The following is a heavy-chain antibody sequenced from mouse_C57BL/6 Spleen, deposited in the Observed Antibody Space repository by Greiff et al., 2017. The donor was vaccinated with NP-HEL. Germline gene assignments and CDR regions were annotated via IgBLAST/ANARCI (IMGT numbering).Heavy chain of an antibody. D-gene: IGHD1-1*01. CDR3: ARYYYGCKNAMDY. CDR1: GYTFTSYW. V-gene: IGHV1-7*01. J-gene: IGHJ4*01. CDR2: INPSSGYT. Sequence: VKLKESGAELVKPGASVKLSCKASGYTFTSYWMHWVKQRPGQGLEWIGYINPSSGYTKYNQKFKDKATLTADKSSSQAYMELSSLTYEDSAVSSCARYYYGCKNAMDYWGQGTSVTVSS.